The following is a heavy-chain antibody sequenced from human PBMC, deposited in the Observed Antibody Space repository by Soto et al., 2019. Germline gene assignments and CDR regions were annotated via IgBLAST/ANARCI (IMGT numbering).Heavy chain of an antibody. CDR3: AGDLGGGEDV. J-gene: IGHJ6*02. Sequence: SETLSLTCTVSGGSISSYYWSWIRQPPGKGLEWIGYIYYSGSTNYNPSLKSRVTISVDTSKNQFSLKLSSVTAADTAVYYCAGDLGGGEDVWGQETTVTVSS. V-gene: IGHV4-59*01. CDR1: GGSISSYY. CDR2: IYYSGST. D-gene: IGHD3-16*01.